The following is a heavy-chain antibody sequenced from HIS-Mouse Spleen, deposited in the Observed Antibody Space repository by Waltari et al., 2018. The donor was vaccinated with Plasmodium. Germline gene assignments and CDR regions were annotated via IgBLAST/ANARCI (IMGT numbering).Heavy chain of an antibody. CDR1: GGSFSGYY. V-gene: IGHV4-34*01. CDR2: INHSGST. D-gene: IGHD7-27*01. CDR3: ARVIPLGIPHFDY. Sequence: QVQLQQWGAGLLKPSETLSLTCAVYGGSFSGYYWSWISQPLGKGREWIGEINHSGSTNYNPSLKSRVTISVDTSKNQFSRELSSVTAADTAVYYCARVIPLGIPHFDYWGQGTLVTVSS. J-gene: IGHJ4*02.